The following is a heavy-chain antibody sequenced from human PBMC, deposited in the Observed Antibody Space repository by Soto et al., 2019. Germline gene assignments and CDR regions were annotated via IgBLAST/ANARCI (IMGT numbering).Heavy chain of an antibody. CDR1: GGSISSGGYY. V-gene: IGHV4-31*03. CDR2: IYYSGST. CDR3: ARTKYSGYAHFDY. Sequence: PSETLSLTCTVSGGSISSGGYYWSWIRQHPGKGLEWIGYIYYSGSTYYNPSLKSRVTISVDTSKNQFSLKLSSVTAADTAVYYCARTKYSGYAHFDYWGQGTLVTVSS. D-gene: IGHD5-12*01. J-gene: IGHJ4*02.